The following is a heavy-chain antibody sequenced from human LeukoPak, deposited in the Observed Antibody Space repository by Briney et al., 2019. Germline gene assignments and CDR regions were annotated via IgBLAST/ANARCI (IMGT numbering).Heavy chain of an antibody. J-gene: IGHJ4*02. CDR3: AKDLVPDILTGYYEYYFDY. V-gene: IGHV3-7*03. CDR2: IDLEGSQR. Sequence: GGSLRLSCAASGFAFFNYWMSWVRQAPGKGLEWVANIDLEGSQRFYVDSLKGRFTISRDNANNLVYLQMNSLRAEDTAVYYCAKDLVPDILTGYYEYYFDYWGQGTLVTVSS. CDR1: GFAFFNYW. D-gene: IGHD3-9*01.